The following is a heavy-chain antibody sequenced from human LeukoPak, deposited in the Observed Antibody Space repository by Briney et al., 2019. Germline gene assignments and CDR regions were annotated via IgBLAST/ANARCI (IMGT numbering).Heavy chain of an antibody. D-gene: IGHD3-22*01. J-gene: IGHJ6*02. CDR2: IYYSGST. V-gene: IGHV4-59*08. CDR1: GCSISSYY. Sequence: SETLSLTCTVSGCSISSYYWSWIRQPPGKGLEWIGYIYYSGSTNYNPSLKSRVTISVDTSKNQFSLKLSSVTAADTAVYYCARGEMYYYDSSGFIRPYYYGMDVWGQGTTVTVSS. CDR3: ARGEMYYYDSSGFIRPYYYGMDV.